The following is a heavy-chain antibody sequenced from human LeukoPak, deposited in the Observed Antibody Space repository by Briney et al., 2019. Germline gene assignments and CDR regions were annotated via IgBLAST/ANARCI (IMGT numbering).Heavy chain of an antibody. Sequence: MSSETLSLTCTVSGGSISTYYWSWIRQPPGKGLEWIGYIHYSGTTNYNPSLNSRVTISVDTSKNQLSLQLKSVTAADTAVYYCARRGRYSGFDYWGQGTLVTVSS. CDR1: GGSISTYY. CDR3: ARRGRYSGFDY. CDR2: IHYSGTT. J-gene: IGHJ4*02. D-gene: IGHD1-26*01. V-gene: IGHV4-59*01.